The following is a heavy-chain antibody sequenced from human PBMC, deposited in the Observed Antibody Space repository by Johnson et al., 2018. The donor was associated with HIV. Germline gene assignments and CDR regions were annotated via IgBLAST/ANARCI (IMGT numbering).Heavy chain of an antibody. D-gene: IGHD3-16*01. J-gene: IGHJ3*02. Sequence: QVQLVESGGGVVQPGGSLRLSCTTSGFTFSGYGMHWVRQSPGRGLEWVAFIYYDGIKKYYADSVRGRLTISRDNSKNTVYLQMSSLRAEDTAVYYCAKDGGNFWPDAFDMWGQWTMVTVSS. CDR1: GFTFSGYG. CDR3: AKDGGNFWPDAFDM. CDR2: IYYDGIKK. V-gene: IGHV3-30*02.